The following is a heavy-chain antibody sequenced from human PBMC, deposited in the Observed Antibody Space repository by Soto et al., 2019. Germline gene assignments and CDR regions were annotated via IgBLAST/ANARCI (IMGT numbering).Heavy chain of an antibody. D-gene: IGHD3-22*01. CDR2: IYYSGST. V-gene: IGHV4-31*03. CDR3: ARYRYSSGMGRWFDP. Sequence: QVQLQESGPGLVKPSQTLSLTCTVSGGSISSGGYYWSWIRQHPGKGLEWIGYIYYSGSTYYNPSLKSRLTISVATSKNQLPLKLSSVTAAATAVYYCARYRYSSGMGRWFDPWGQGTLVTVSS. J-gene: IGHJ5*02. CDR1: GGSISSGGYY.